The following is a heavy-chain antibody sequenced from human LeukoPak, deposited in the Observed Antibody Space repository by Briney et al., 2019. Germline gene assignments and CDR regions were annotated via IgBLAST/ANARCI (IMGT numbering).Heavy chain of an antibody. CDR2: IISGGGTI. V-gene: IGHV3-48*03. J-gene: IGHJ4*02. D-gene: IGHD3-22*01. Sequence: PGGSLRLSCVVSGLTFSTYEMNWVRQAPGKGLEWVSYIISGGGTIYYADSVKGRFTISRDNAKNSLYLQMNSLRAEDTAVYYCARIRADSSGYYYKYFDFWGQGTLVTVSS. CDR3: ARIRADSSGYYYKYFDF. CDR1: GLTFSTYE.